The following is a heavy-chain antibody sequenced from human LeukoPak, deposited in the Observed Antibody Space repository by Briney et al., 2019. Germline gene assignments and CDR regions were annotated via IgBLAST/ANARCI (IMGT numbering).Heavy chain of an antibody. J-gene: IGHJ6*04. CDR1: GGSISSYY. D-gene: IGHD3-22*01. V-gene: IGHV4-59*01. CDR3: ASVGDSSGWNV. Sequence: PSETLSLTCTVSGGSISSYYWSWIRQPPGKGLEWIGYIYYSGSTNYNPSLKSRVPISVDTSKNQFSLKLGSVTGADTAVYYCASVGDSSGWNVWGKGTTVTISS. CDR2: IYYSGST.